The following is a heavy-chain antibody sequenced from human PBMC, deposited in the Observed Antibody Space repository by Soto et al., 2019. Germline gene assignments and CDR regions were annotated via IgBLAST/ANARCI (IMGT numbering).Heavy chain of an antibody. J-gene: IGHJ6*02. CDR3: AREDNYYDFWSGYSEGYYYYGMDV. Sequence: SVKVSCKALGNTFTYRYLHWVRQAPGQALEWMGWIIPIFGDAHYAQKFQGRVTITADESTSTAYMELSSLRSEDTAVYYCAREDNYYDFWSGYSEGYYYYGMDVWGQGTTVTVSS. D-gene: IGHD3-3*01. CDR1: GNTFTYRY. V-gene: IGHV1-69*13. CDR2: IIPIFGDA.